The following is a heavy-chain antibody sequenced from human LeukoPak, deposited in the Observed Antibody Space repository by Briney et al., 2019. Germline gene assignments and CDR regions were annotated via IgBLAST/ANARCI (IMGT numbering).Heavy chain of an antibody. CDR3: ARHYYDSSGLAYYFDY. CDR1: GGSIRSSSSY. D-gene: IGHD3-22*01. J-gene: IGHJ4*02. V-gene: IGHV4-39*01. CDR2: VRYSGKT. Sequence: SETLSLTXTVSGGSIRSSSSYWGWIRQPPGKGLDWIGSVRYSGKTYYNPSLKSRVTMSVDTSKNQFSLRLTSVTAADTAVYSCARHYYDSSGLAYYFDYWGQGTLVTVSS.